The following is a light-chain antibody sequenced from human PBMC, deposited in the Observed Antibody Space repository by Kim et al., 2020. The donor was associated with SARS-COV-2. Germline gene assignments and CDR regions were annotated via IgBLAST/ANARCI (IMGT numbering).Light chain of an antibody. Sequence: EIVMTQSPDTLSLSPGERATLSCRASQSLSSTYLAWYQQKPGQAPRLLIYGASTRATGVPSRFSGSGSGTDFTLTINSLQPEDFAVYYCQRDYNFPLTFGGRTKVDIK. J-gene: IGKJ4*01. CDR1: QSLSSTY. CDR3: QRDYNFPLT. V-gene: IGKV3D-7*01. CDR2: GAS.